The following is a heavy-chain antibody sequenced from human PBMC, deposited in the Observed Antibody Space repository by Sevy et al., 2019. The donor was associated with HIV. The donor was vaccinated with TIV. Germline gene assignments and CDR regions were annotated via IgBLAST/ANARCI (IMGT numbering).Heavy chain of an antibody. CDR3: ARHYDYGDYPSTGERWFDP. CDR2: IYYSGRT. V-gene: IGHV4-39*01. J-gene: IGHJ5*02. D-gene: IGHD4-17*01. CDR1: GGSISSSSYY. Sequence: SETLSLTCTVSGGSISSSSYYWGWIRQPPGKGLERIGSIYYSGRTYYTPSLKSRVTISVDTSKNQFSLKLSSVTAADTAVYYCARHYDYGDYPSTGERWFDPWGQGTLVTVSS.